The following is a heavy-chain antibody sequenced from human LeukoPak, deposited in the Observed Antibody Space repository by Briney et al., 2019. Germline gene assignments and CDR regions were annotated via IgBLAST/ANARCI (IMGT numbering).Heavy chain of an antibody. CDR1: GFTFSGDW. CDR2: INQGGSDK. V-gene: IGHV3-7*01. Sequence: GGSLRLSCAASGFTFSGDWMSWVRQAPGKGLEWVANINQGGSDKYYVDSVKGRFTISRDNANNLLYLQMNSLRGEDTAVYSCTRDRSPAEDDWGQGTLVTVSS. D-gene: IGHD6-25*01. J-gene: IGHJ4*02. CDR3: TRDRSPAEDD.